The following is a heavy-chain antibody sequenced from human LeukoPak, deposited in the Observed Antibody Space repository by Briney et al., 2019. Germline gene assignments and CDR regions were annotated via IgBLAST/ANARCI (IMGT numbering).Heavy chain of an antibody. CDR2: INHSGST. Sequence: SETLSLTCAVYGGSFSGYYWSWIRQPPGKGLEWTGEINHSGSTNYNPSLKSRVTISVDTSKNQFSLKLSSVTAADTAVYYCARRGWLRSLDYWGQGTLVTVSS. D-gene: IGHD5-12*01. V-gene: IGHV4-34*01. CDR3: ARRGWLRSLDY. CDR1: GGSFSGYY. J-gene: IGHJ4*02.